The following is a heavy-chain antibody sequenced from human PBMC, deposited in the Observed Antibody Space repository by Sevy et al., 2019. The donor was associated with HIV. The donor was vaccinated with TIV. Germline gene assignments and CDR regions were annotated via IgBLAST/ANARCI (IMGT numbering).Heavy chain of an antibody. Sequence: GESLKISCAASGFIFSNYPMSWVRHSPGKGLEWVSDISAGGTTTYYADSVEGGFTISRDNSKNTVSLQMNSLGAEDTAIYYCAKRYCSTITCYDDDFWNPYYFYGLDVWGQGISVTVS. D-gene: IGHD2-2*01. CDR1: GFIFSNYP. CDR3: AKRYCSTITCYDDDFWNPYYFYGLDV. CDR2: ISAGGTTT. V-gene: IGHV3-23*01. J-gene: IGHJ6*02.